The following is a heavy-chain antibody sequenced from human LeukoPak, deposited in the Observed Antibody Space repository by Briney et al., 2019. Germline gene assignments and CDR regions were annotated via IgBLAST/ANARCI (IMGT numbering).Heavy chain of an antibody. J-gene: IGHJ4*02. CDR3: ARHQYYYGSGSHF. CDR2: IYYSGSTNYNSYSGNT. Sequence: PSETLSLTCTVSGGSISSYYWSWIRQPPGKGLEWIGYIYYSGSTNYNSYSGNTNYNPSLRSRVTISVDTSKNQFSLKLSSVTAADTAVYYCARHQYYYGSGSHFWGQGTLVTVSS. CDR1: GGSISSYY. V-gene: IGHV4-59*08. D-gene: IGHD3-10*01.